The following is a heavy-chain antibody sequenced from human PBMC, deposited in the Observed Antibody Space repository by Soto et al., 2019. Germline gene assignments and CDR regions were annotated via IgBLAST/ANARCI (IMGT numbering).Heavy chain of an antibody. CDR3: ARDPEADYYASSGTTYDH. CDR2: INSDGSST. Sequence: EVQLVESGGGLVQPGGSLRLSCAASGFTFSSYWMHWVRQAPGKGLVWVSRINSDGSSTSYADSVKGRFTISRDNAKNTPYLQMNSLRAGDPAVYSCARDPEADYYASSGTTYDHWGQATLVTASS. CDR1: GFTFSSYW. V-gene: IGHV3-74*01. J-gene: IGHJ4*02. D-gene: IGHD3-22*01.